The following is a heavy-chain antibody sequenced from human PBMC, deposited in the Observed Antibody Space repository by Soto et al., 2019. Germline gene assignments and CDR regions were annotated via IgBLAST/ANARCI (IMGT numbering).Heavy chain of an antibody. CDR3: ARGVAGSGFDL. CDR2: TYYRSNWRH. D-gene: IGHD6-19*01. V-gene: IGHV6-1*01. Sequence: SQTLSLTCAISGDSVSSNTAAWNWISSSPSRGLEWLGRTYYRSNWRHDYAVSVKSRITVNPDTSKNHFSLQLNSVTPDDTAVYYCARGVAGSGFDLWGQGTRVTVSS. J-gene: IGHJ4*02. CDR1: GDSVSSNTAA.